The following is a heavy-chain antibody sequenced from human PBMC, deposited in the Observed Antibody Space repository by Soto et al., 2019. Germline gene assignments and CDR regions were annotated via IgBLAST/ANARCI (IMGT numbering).Heavy chain of an antibody. D-gene: IGHD3-22*01. CDR2: IDPSGSYT. Sequence: GESLKISCKGSGYSFTSYWISWVRQMPGKGLEWMGRIDPSGSYTNYSPSFQGHVTISADKSISTAYLQWSSLKASDTAMYYCARQETYYYDRREPWGQGTLVTVSS. CDR1: GYSFTSYW. J-gene: IGHJ5*02. CDR3: ARQETYYYDRREP. V-gene: IGHV5-10-1*01.